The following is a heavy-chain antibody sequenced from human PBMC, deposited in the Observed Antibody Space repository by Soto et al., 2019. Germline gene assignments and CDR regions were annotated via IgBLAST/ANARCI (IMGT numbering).Heavy chain of an antibody. V-gene: IGHV3-23*01. CDR1: GFTFSSYA. D-gene: IGHD6-13*01. CDR2: ISGSGGST. Sequence: GGSLRLSCAASGFTFSSYAMRWVRQAPGKGLEWVPAISGSGGSTYYADSVKGRFTISRDNSKNTLYLQMNSLRAEDTAVYYCATKGPSSSWRIFDYWGQGTLVTVSS. CDR3: ATKGPSSSWRIFDY. J-gene: IGHJ4*02.